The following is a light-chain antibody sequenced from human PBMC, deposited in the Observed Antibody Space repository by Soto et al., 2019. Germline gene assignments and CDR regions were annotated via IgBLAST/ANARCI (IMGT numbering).Light chain of an antibody. CDR3: QSYDSSLSGNVV. CDR2: GNS. J-gene: IGLJ2*01. Sequence: QSVLTQPPSVSGAPGQRVTISCTGSSSNIGAGYDVHWYQQLPGTAPKLLIYGNSNRPSGVPDRFSGSKSGTSASLAITGLQAEDEADYYCQSYDSSLSGNVVFGGATKVTVL. V-gene: IGLV1-40*01. CDR1: SSNIGAGYD.